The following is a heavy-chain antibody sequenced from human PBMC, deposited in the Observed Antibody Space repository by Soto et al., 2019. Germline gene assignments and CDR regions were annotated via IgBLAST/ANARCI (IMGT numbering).Heavy chain of an antibody. CDR2: IGTAGDT. J-gene: IGHJ6*02. CDR3: ARDLAGDSANYYYYGMDV. V-gene: IGHV3-13*01. D-gene: IGHD4-17*01. CDR1: GFTCSSYD. Sequence: GGSLRLSCAASGFTCSSYDMHWVRQATGKGLEWVSAIGTAGDTYYPGSVKGRFTISRENAKNSLYLQMNSLRAEDTAVYYCARDLAGDSANYYYYGMDVWGQGPTVTVSS.